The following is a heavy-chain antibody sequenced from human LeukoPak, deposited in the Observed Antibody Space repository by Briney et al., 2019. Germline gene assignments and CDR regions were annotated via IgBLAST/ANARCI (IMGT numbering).Heavy chain of an antibody. V-gene: IGHV3-11*06. Sequence: PGGSLRLSCAASGFTFSDYYMSWIRQAPGKGLEWVSYISTSGRYTNYTDSVKGRFTISRDNAKNSLFLQMNSLRAEDTAVYHCARVASITMICDFWGQGTLVTVSS. CDR3: ARVASITMICDF. CDR1: GFTFSDYY. J-gene: IGHJ4*02. CDR2: ISTSGRYT. D-gene: IGHD3-22*01.